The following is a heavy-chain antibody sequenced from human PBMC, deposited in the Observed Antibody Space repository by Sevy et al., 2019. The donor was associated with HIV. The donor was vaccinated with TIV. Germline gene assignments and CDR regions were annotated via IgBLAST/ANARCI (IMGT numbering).Heavy chain of an antibody. J-gene: IGHJ3*02. CDR3: ARDRVGRSSSSGDRIDALDI. D-gene: IGHD6-13*01. CDR2: ISAYNGNT. Sequence: ASVKVSCKASGYTFTSYGISWVRQAPGQGLEWMGWISAYNGNTNYAQKLQGRVTMTTDTSTSTAYRELRSLRSDDTAVYYCARDRVGRSSSSGDRIDALDIWGQGTMVTVSS. V-gene: IGHV1-18*01. CDR1: GYTFTSYG.